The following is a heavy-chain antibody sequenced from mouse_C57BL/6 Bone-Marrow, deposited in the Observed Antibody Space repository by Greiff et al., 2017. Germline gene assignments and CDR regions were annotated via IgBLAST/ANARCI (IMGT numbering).Heavy chain of an antibody. CDR2: IYPGDGDT. V-gene: IGHV1-80*01. CDR3: ARARLGLFAY. CDR1: GYAFSSYW. Sequence: VQLVESGAELVKPGASVKISCKASGYAFSSYWMNWVKQRPGKGLEWIGQIYPGDGDTNYNGKFKGKATLTADKSSSTAYMQLSSLTSEDSAVYFCARARLGLFAYWGQGTLVTVSA. J-gene: IGHJ3*01. D-gene: IGHD4-1*01.